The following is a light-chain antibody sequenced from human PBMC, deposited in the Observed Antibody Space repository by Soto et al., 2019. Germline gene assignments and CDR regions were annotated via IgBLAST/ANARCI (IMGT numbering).Light chain of an antibody. CDR3: QQYGSSGT. CDR1: QSVSNNY. J-gene: IGKJ1*01. V-gene: IGKV3-20*01. Sequence: EIVLTQSPGTLSLSPGERATLSCRASQSVSNNYLAWYQQKPGQAPRLLIYGASNRATGITDRFSGSGSGTDFTLTISRLEPEDLEVYYCQQYGSSGTFGQGTKVEIK. CDR2: GAS.